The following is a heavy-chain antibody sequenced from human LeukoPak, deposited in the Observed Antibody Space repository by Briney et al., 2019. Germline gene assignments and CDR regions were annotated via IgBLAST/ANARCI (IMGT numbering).Heavy chain of an antibody. V-gene: IGHV1-69*13. CDR2: IIPIFGTA. CDR1: GYTFTSYD. J-gene: IGHJ4*02. CDR3: ARVHRTAAGIFDY. Sequence: ASVKVSCKASGYTFTSYDISWVRQAPGQGLEWMGGIIPIFGTANYAQKFQGRVTITADESTSTAYMELSSLRSEDTAVYYCARVHRTAAGIFDYWGQGTLVTVSS. D-gene: IGHD6-13*01.